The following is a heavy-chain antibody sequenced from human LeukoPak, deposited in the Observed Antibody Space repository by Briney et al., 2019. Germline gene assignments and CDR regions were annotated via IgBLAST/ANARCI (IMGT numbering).Heavy chain of an antibody. J-gene: IGHJ6*02. CDR3: ARAPIAAAGYYYYYGMDV. V-gene: IGHV4-34*01. CDR2: INHSGST. D-gene: IGHD6-13*01. CDR1: GGSFSGYY. Sequence: SETLSLTCAVYGGSFSGYYWSWLRQPPGKGLEWIGEINHSGSTNYNPSLKSRVTISVDTSKNQFSLKLSSVTAADTAVYYCARAPIAAAGYYYYYGMDVWGQGTTVTVSS.